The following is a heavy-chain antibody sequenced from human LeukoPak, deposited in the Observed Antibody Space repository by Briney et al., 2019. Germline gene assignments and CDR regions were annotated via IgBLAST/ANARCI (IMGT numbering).Heavy chain of an antibody. J-gene: IGHJ6*02. CDR1: GYSFTSYW. Sequence: GESLKISCKGSGYSFTSYWIGRVRQMPGKGLEWMGIIYPGDSDTKYSPSFQGQVTISADKSVNTAYLQWSSLKASDTAMYYCARQGSYYIYGMDVWGQGTTVTVSS. D-gene: IGHD1-26*01. CDR2: IYPGDSDT. CDR3: ARQGSYYIYGMDV. V-gene: IGHV5-51*01.